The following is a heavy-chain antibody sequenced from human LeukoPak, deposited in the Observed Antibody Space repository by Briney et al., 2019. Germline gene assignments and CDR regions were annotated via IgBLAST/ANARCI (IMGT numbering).Heavy chain of an antibody. J-gene: IGHJ4*02. D-gene: IGHD6-13*01. V-gene: IGHV1-69*13. CDR1: GGTFSSYA. CDR3: ARESGIAAAGTTFDY. Sequence: SVKVSCKASGGTFSSYAISWVRQAPGQGLEWMGGIIPIFGTANYAQKFQGRVTITADESTSTAYMELSSLRSKDTAVYYCARESGIAAAGTTFDYWGQGTLVTVSS. CDR2: IIPIFGTA.